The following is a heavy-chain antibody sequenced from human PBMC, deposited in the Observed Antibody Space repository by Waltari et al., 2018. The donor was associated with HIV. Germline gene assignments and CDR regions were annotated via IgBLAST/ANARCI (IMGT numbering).Heavy chain of an antibody. CDR1: NVRFQDFY. CDR3: GRVDPNDGGTFDV. D-gene: IGHD2-8*01. V-gene: IGHV4-34*01. J-gene: IGHJ3*01. Sequence: QVRIVQWGAGLLKHSETLSVTCAVYNVRFQDFYWGWMRQATGKGPAWSGEVSHRGATNYNPSLKSRVSLEVDVCMYHFSLKLKSVIDADTATYYCGRVDPNDGGTFDVWSQGSKALVSS. CDR2: VSHRGAT.